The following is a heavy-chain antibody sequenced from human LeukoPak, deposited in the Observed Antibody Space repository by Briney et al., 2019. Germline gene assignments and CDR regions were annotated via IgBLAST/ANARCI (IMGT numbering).Heavy chain of an antibody. CDR3: AREYYYDSSGYSSLFDY. V-gene: IGHV1-69*05. CDR2: IIPIFGTA. J-gene: IGHJ4*02. D-gene: IGHD3-22*01. Sequence: SVKVSCKASGGTFSSYAISWVRQAPGQGLEWMGGIIPIFGTANYAQKFQGRVTITTAESTSTAYMELSSLRSEDTAVYYCAREYYYDSSGYSSLFDYWGQGTLVTVSS. CDR1: GGTFSSYA.